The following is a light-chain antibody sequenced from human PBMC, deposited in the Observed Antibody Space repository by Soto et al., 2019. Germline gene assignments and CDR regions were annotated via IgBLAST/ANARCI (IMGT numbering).Light chain of an antibody. CDR1: SSDIGGYNY. CDR2: EVT. V-gene: IGLV2-14*01. Sequence: QSVLTQPASVSGSPGQSTTVSCTGTSSDIGGYNYVSWYQQHPGKAPKLMVYEVTNRPSGVSDRFSGSKSGNTASLTISGLQADDEGYYYCSSYTSRSTLYVFGTGTKLTVL. CDR3: SSYTSRSTLYV. J-gene: IGLJ1*01.